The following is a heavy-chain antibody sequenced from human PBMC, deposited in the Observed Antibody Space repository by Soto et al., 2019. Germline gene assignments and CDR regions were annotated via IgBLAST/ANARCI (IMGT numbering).Heavy chain of an antibody. CDR3: AKDYKEWGIAAAYNYYYGMDV. CDR1: GFTFSSYG. D-gene: IGHD6-13*01. J-gene: IGHJ6*02. CDR2: ISYDGSNK. V-gene: IGHV3-30*18. Sequence: GGSLRLSCAASGFTFSSYGMHWVRQAPGKGLEWVAVISYDGSNKYYADSVKGRFTISRDNSKNTLYLQMNSLRAEDTAVYYCAKDYKEWGIAAAYNYYYGMDVWGQGTTVTVSS.